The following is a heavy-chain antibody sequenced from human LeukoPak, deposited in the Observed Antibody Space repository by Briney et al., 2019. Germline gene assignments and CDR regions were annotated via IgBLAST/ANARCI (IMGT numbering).Heavy chain of an antibody. CDR1: GFTVSSNY. Sequence: GGSLRLSCAASGFTVSSNYMSWVRQAPGKGLEWVSVIYSGGSTYYADSAKGRFTISRDNSKNTLYLQMNSLRAEDTAVYYCASYSSSRGTFDYWGQGTLVTVSS. J-gene: IGHJ4*02. D-gene: IGHD6-6*01. V-gene: IGHV3-53*01. CDR3: ASYSSSRGTFDY. CDR2: IYSGGST.